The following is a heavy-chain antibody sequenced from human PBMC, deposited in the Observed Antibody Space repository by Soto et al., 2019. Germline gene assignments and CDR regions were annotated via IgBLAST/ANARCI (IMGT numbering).Heavy chain of an antibody. V-gene: IGHV4-34*01. J-gene: IGHJ4*02. Sequence: QVQLQQWGAGLLKPSETLSLTCAVYGGSFSGYYWSWIRQPPGKGLEWIGEINHSGSTNYNPSLKSRVTXXVXTXXNQFSLKLSSVTAADTAVYYCARCRKSSSWYYFDYWGQGTLVTVSS. CDR3: ARCRKSSSWYYFDY. CDR2: INHSGST. CDR1: GGSFSGYY. D-gene: IGHD6-13*01.